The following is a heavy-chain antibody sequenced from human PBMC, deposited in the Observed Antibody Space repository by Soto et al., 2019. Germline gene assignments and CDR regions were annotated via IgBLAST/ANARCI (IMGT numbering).Heavy chain of an antibody. CDR3: ARTRSSIAARPPRYNWFDP. V-gene: IGHV1-3*01. CDR1: GYTFNSYA. J-gene: IGHJ5*02. CDR2: INAGNGNT. D-gene: IGHD6-6*01. Sequence: ASVKVSCKASGYTFNSYAMHWVRQAPGQRLEWMGWINAGNGNTKYSQKFQGRVTITRDTSASTAYMELSSLRSEDTAVYYCARTRSSIAARPPRYNWFDPWGQGTLVTVSS.